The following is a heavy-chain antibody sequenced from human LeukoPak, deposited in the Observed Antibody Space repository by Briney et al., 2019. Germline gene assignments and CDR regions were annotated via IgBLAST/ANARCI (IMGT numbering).Heavy chain of an antibody. J-gene: IGHJ4*02. CDR3: ARDAYHSGDLDQ. Sequence: GGSLRFSCAASGFTFSNYIMHGVRQAPGKGLEWVSFIRFDGTNRHYVDSVKGRFTISRDNANNMLYLQMNSLNFEDTAVYYCARDAYHSGDLDQWGEGTLVIVSS. V-gene: IGHV3-30*02. CDR2: IRFDGTNR. D-gene: IGHD7-27*01. CDR1: GFTFSNYI.